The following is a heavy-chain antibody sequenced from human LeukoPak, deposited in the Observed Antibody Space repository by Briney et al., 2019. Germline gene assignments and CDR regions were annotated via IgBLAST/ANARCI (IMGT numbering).Heavy chain of an antibody. CDR3: ASQRAAGTPFDY. Sequence: SETLSLTCAVYGASFSGYYWSWIRQPPGKGLEWIGEINHSGSTNYNPSLKSRVTISVDTSKNQFSLKLSSVTAADTAVYYCASQRAAGTPFDYWGQGTLVTVSS. J-gene: IGHJ4*02. D-gene: IGHD6-13*01. V-gene: IGHV4-34*01. CDR1: GASFSGYY. CDR2: INHSGST.